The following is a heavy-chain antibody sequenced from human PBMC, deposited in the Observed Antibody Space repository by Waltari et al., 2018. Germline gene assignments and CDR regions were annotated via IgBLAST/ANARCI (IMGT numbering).Heavy chain of an antibody. J-gene: IGHJ4*02. CDR1: GGSISSGSYY. D-gene: IGHD3-3*01. CDR2: IYTSGST. Sequence: QVQLQESGPGLVKPSQTLSLTCTVSGGSISSGSYYWSWIRQPAGKGLEWIGYIYTSGSTTYNPSLKSRVTISVDTSKNQFSLKLSSVTAADTAVYYCASLFWSGYYYFDYWGQGTLVTVSS. V-gene: IGHV4-61*09. CDR3: ASLFWSGYYYFDY.